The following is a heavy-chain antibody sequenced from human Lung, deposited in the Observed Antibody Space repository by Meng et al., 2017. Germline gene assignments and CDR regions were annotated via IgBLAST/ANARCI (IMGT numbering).Heavy chain of an antibody. D-gene: IGHD2-21*01. CDR3: AKALGWGSSPDY. V-gene: IGHV1-2*06. CDR2: INPNSGGT. Sequence: QVQLVQSGADVKKPGASVKVSCKASGYTFTAYYIHWVRQAPGQGLEWMGRINPNSGGTNFAQKFQGRVIMTRDTSISTAYMELGSLGFDDTAVYYCAKALGWGSSPDYWGQGILVTVSS. J-gene: IGHJ4*02. CDR1: GYTFTAYY.